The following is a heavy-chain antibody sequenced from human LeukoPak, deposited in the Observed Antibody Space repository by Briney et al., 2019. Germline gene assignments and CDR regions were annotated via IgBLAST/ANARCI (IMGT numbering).Heavy chain of an antibody. V-gene: IGHV1-2*02. J-gene: IGHJ1*01. CDR3: ARGPTYTN. Sequence: ASVTVSCKASGYSFIGYYMHWVRQAPGQGLEWMGWINPKSGGTDYEQKFQGRVTMTRDTSISTAYMELSRLTSDDTAVYYCARGPTYTNWGQGTLVTVSS. D-gene: IGHD2-2*02. CDR1: GYSFIGYY. CDR2: INPKSGGT.